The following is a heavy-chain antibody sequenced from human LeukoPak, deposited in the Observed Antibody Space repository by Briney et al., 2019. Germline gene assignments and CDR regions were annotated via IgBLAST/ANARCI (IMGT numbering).Heavy chain of an antibody. CDR2: INPSGGST. Sequence: ASVKVSCKASGYTFTSNYIHWVRQAPVQGLEWMGFINPSGGSTSYAQKFQVRITMTTVTSTNTVYMELSSLRSEDTAVYYCARNTNSGFDYWGQGTLVTVSS. D-gene: IGHD2-8*01. CDR1: GYTFTSNY. CDR3: ARNTNSGFDY. J-gene: IGHJ4*02. V-gene: IGHV1-46*01.